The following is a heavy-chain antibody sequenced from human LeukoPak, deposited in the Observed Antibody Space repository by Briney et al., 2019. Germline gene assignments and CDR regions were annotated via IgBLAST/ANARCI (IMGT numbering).Heavy chain of an antibody. Sequence: GGSLRLSCAASGFTVSSNYMSWVRQAPGKGLEWVSVIYSGGSTYYADSVKGRFTISRDNSKNTLYLQMNSLRAEDTAVYYCARDALSGLLWFGELPSYGMDVWGQGTTVTVSS. CDR1: GFTVSSNY. CDR3: ARDALSGLLWFGELPSYGMDV. CDR2: IYSGGST. J-gene: IGHJ6*02. V-gene: IGHV3-66*01. D-gene: IGHD3-10*01.